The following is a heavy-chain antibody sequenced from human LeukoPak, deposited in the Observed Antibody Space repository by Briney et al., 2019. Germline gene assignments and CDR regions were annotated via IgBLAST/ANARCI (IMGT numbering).Heavy chain of an antibody. J-gene: IGHJ5*02. CDR2: IYSSGST. Sequence: SETLSLTCTVSGGSISRYFWSWIRQPAGEGLEWIGRIYSSGSTNYNPSLKSRVTMSVDTSKNQLSLKLSSVTAADTAVYYCAGAMVRGVISVNWFDPWGQGTLSPSPQ. CDR1: GGSISRYF. CDR3: AGAMVRGVISVNWFDP. D-gene: IGHD3-10*01. V-gene: IGHV4-4*07.